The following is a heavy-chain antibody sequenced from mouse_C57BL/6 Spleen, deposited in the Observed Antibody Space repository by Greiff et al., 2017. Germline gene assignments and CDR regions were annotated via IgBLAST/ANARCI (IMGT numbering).Heavy chain of an antibody. J-gene: IGHJ1*03. CDR3: ARASYYGSSNWYFDV. D-gene: IGHD1-1*01. CDR1: GYSITSDY. CDR2: ISYSGST. Sequence: EVKLMESGPGLAKPSQTLSLTCSVTGYSITSDYWNWIRKFPGNKLEYMGYISYSGSTYYNPSLKSRISITRDTSKNQYYLQLNSVTTEDTATYYCARASYYGSSNWYFDVWGTGTTVTVSS. V-gene: IGHV3-8*01.